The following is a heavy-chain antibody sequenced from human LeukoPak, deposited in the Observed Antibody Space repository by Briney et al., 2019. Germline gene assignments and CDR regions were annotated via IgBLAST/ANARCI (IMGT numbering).Heavy chain of an antibody. Sequence: ASVKVSCKASGGTFSSYAISWVRQAPGQGLEWMGGIIPIFGTANYAQKFQGRVTITAAESTSTAYMELSSLRSEDTAVYYCARESPYYDFWSGYWNNWFDPWGQGTLVTVSS. D-gene: IGHD3-3*01. CDR2: IIPIFGTA. J-gene: IGHJ5*02. CDR1: GGTFSSYA. V-gene: IGHV1-69*13. CDR3: ARESPYYDFWSGYWNNWFDP.